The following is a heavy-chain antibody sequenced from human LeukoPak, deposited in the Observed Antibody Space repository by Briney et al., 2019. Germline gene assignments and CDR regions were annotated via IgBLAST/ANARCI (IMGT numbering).Heavy chain of an antibody. Sequence: SETLSLTCTVSGGSISSYYWSWIRQPPGKGLEWIGYIYYSGDTNYNPSLKSRVTMSVDTSKNQFSLKLSSVTAADTAVYYCARSQQLIRTFDSWGQGTLVTVSS. J-gene: IGHJ4*02. D-gene: IGHD6-13*01. CDR3: ARSQQLIRTFDS. V-gene: IGHV4-59*01. CDR2: IYYSGDT. CDR1: GGSISSYY.